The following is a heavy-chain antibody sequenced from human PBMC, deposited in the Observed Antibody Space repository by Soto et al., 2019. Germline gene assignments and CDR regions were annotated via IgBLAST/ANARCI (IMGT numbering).Heavy chain of an antibody. V-gene: IGHV4-39*02. CDR2: TYYSRST. D-gene: IGHD3-22*01. Sequence: PSDTLSPTCTVSGGSISSSIFYWGWLRQPPGKVLEWIGITYYSRSTYYNPSLKSRVTISVDTFKNRFSLKLTSVTAADTAVYYCARAEPEHYYDISGPYFFDYWGQGTLVTVS. CDR1: GGSISSSIFY. J-gene: IGHJ4*02. CDR3: ARAEPEHYYDISGPYFFDY.